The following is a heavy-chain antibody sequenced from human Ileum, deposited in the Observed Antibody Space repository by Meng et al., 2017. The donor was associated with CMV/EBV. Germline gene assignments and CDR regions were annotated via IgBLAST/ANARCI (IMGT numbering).Heavy chain of an antibody. V-gene: IGHV3-15*01. CDR2: IKTKTDDGTT. CDR3: TTFYSSSSLWSDP. CDR1: GFTFIKAW. Sequence: SGFTFIKAWMSWVRQAPGKGLEWVARIKTKTDDGTTDYAAPVQGRFTISRDDSENILYLQMNSLKTEDTAIYYCTTFYSSSSLWSDPWGQGTLVTVSS. J-gene: IGHJ5*02. D-gene: IGHD6-6*01.